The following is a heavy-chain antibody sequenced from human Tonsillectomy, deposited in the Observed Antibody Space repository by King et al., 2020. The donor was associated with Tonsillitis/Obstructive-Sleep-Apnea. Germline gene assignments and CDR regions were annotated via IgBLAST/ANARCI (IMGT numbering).Heavy chain of an antibody. D-gene: IGHD2-2*01. CDR3: AKDHESSRWPFFDC. V-gene: IGHV3-23*04. Sequence: VQLVESGGGLEQPGGSLRLSCAASGFTISSRAVSWVRQAPGKGLGWVSSITNNAGKTYYADSVMGRFTISRDESTNTLYLQMNSLRVGDTAVYYCAKDHESSRWPFFDCWGQGTLVTVPS. CDR1: GFTISSRA. J-gene: IGHJ4*02. CDR2: ITNNAGKT.